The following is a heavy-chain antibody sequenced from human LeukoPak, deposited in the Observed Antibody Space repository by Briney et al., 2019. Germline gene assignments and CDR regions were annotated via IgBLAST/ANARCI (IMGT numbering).Heavy chain of an antibody. D-gene: IGHD5-18*01. CDR1: GFTFSGYA. CDR3: ARWNTGYDS. V-gene: IGHV3-64*01. CDR2: INSNGGST. Sequence: GGSLRLSCAASGFTFSGYAMHWVRQAPGKGLEYVSAINSNGGSTYYANSVKGRFTVSRDNSKNTLYLQMGSLRAEDMAVYYCARWNTGYDSWGQGTLVTVSS. J-gene: IGHJ4*02.